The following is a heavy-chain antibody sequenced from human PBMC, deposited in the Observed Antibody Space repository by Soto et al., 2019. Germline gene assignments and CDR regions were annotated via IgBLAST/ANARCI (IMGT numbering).Heavy chain of an antibody. CDR2: INPNSGGT. J-gene: IGHJ6*02. V-gene: IGHV1-2*04. Sequence: GASVKVSCRASGYTFTGYYMHWVRQAPGQGLEWMGWINPNSGGTNYAQKFQGWVTMTRDTSISTAYMELSRLRSDDTAVYYCARVGVGSSSSPSYYYYGMDVWGQGTTVTVSS. D-gene: IGHD6-6*01. CDR1: GYTFTGYY. CDR3: ARVGVGSSSSPSYYYYGMDV.